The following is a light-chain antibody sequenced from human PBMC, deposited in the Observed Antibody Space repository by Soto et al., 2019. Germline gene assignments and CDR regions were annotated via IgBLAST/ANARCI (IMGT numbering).Light chain of an antibody. Sequence: QSALTQPPSVSGSPGQSITISCSGTRSDVGRYNYVSWYQQHPGKAPKLLIYEVTYRPSGVSTRFSASKSGSTASLTISGIQADDDADYYCSSYSTTSSPHVLFGGGTQLTVL. CDR3: SSYSTTSSPHVL. V-gene: IGLV2-14*01. CDR2: EVT. J-gene: IGLJ7*01. CDR1: RSDVGRYNY.